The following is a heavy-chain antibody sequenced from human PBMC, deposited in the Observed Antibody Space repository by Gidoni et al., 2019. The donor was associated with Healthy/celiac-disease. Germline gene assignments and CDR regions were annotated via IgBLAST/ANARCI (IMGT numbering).Heavy chain of an antibody. CDR3: ARRPAYSSSSAHFDY. CDR2: INHSGRT. V-gene: IGHV4-34*01. D-gene: IGHD6-6*01. CDR1: GGSFRGYY. J-gene: IGHJ4*02. Sequence: QVQLQQWGAGLLQPSETLSLTCAVYGGSFRGYYWSWIRQPPGKGLEWIGEINHSGRTNYNPSLKRRVTISVDTSKNQFSLKLSSVTAADTAVYYCARRPAYSSSSAHFDYWGQGTLVTVSS.